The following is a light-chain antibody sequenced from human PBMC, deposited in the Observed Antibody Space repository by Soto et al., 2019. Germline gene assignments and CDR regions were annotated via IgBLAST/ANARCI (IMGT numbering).Light chain of an antibody. CDR1: QSVSSTY. Sequence: EIVLTQSPGTLSLFPGERATFSCRASQSVSSTYLAWYQQTPGQAPRLLIYGSSSRATGIPDRFSGSGSGTDFTLTISRLEPEDSAVYYCQQYGSSPRTFGQGTKVEI. V-gene: IGKV3-20*01. J-gene: IGKJ1*01. CDR2: GSS. CDR3: QQYGSSPRT.